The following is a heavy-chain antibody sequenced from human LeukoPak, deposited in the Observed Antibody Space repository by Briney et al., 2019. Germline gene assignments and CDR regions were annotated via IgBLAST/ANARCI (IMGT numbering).Heavy chain of an antibody. CDR1: GGSIRSYY. CDR2: INYSGST. D-gene: IGHD3-22*01. CDR3: ARDKDYFDSGGAFDI. V-gene: IGHV4-59*01. J-gene: IGHJ3*02. Sequence: SGPTLLKPSATLSLTCTVSGGSIRSYYWSWIRQPPGKGLEWIGYINYSGSTNYNPSLKRRVTMSVDTSKNQISLKLSSVTAADTAVYYCARDKDYFDSGGAFDIWGQGTMVTVSS.